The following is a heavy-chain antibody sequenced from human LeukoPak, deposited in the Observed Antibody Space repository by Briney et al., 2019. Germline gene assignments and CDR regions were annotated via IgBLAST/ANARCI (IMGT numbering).Heavy chain of an antibody. J-gene: IGHJ5*02. D-gene: IGHD3-16*02. CDR1: GGSFSGYY. CDR2: INHSGST. CDR3: ARGRYYDYVWGSYLYFSLFDP. V-gene: IGHV4-34*01. Sequence: PSETLSLTCAVYGGSFSGYYWSWIRQPPGKGLEWIGEINHSGSTNYNPSLKSRVTISVDTSKNQFSLKLSSVTAADTAVYYCARGRYYDYVWGSYLYFSLFDPWGQGTLVTVSS.